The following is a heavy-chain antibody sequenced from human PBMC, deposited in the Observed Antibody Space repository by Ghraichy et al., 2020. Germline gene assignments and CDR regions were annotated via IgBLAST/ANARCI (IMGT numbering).Heavy chain of an antibody. Sequence: SCAVSGYSISSGYYWGWIRQPPGKGLEWIGSIYHSGSTYYNPSLKSRVTISVDTSKNQFSLKLSSVTAADTAVYYCATKRPPVIAAAGTNEYFQHWGQGTLVTVSS. V-gene: IGHV4-38-2*01. D-gene: IGHD6-13*01. J-gene: IGHJ1*01. CDR2: IYHSGST. CDR3: ATKRPPVIAAAGTNEYFQH. CDR1: GYSISSGYY.